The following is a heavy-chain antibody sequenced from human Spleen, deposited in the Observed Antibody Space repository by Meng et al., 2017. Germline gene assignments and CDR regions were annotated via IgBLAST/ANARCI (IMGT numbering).Heavy chain of an antibody. Sequence: QLQLQESGSGLVKPSQTLSLTCAVSGGSISSGGYSWSWIRQPPGKGLEWIGYIYHSGSTFYNPSLKSRVTMSVDRSKNQSSLKLKSVTAADTAVYYCARGVDESSGYYYVGWGQGTLVTVSS. J-gene: IGHJ4*02. CDR1: GGSISSGGYS. CDR3: ARGVDESSGYYYVG. V-gene: IGHV4-30-2*01. D-gene: IGHD3-22*01. CDR2: IYHSGST.